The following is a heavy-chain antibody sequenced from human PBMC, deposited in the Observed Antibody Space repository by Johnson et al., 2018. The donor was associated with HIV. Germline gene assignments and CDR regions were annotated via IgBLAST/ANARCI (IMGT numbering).Heavy chain of an antibody. Sequence: QVQLVESGGGVVQPGRSLRLSCAASGFTFSNYGMHWVRQAPGKGLEWVAVISYAGSNKYFADSVKGRFTISRDNSKNTLYLQMNSLRAEDTALYYCAREKAAGAFDIWGQGTMVTVSS. D-gene: IGHD6-25*01. CDR1: GFTFSNYG. J-gene: IGHJ3*02. V-gene: IGHV3-30*03. CDR2: ISYAGSNK. CDR3: AREKAAGAFDI.